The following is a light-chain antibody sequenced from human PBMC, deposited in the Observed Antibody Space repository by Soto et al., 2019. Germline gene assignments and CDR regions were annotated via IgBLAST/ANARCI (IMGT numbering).Light chain of an antibody. V-gene: IGKV1-5*01. CDR3: QQYNSYPWT. Sequence: DIQMTQSPSTLSASVGDRVTITCRASRSIENWLAWYQHNPGKAPKLLIYDASSLEGGAPSRFSGSGSGMEFTLTITSLQPGDFATYYCQQYNSYPWTFGQGTKVEVK. CDR2: DAS. CDR1: RSIENW. J-gene: IGKJ1*01.